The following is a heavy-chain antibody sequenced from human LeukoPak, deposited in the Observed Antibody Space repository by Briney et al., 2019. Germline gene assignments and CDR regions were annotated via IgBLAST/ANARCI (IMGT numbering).Heavy chain of an antibody. D-gene: IGHD1-1*01. CDR3: ARWRGRQSEFDY. Sequence: GGSLRLSCAASGFPFSTYAMSWVRQAPGKGLEWVAHIKEDESDEYYVDSVRGRFTASRDNAKNSVNLQMNSLRVEDTAVYYCARWRGRQSEFDYWGQGTLVTVSS. CDR2: IKEDESDE. CDR1: GFPFSTYA. J-gene: IGHJ4*02. V-gene: IGHV3-7*01.